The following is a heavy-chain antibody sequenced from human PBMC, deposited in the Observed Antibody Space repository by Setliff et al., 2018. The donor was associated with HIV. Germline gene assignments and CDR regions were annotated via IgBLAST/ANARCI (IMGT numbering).Heavy chain of an antibody. CDR3: ARVLSVTMIRGAHGY. V-gene: IGHV1-18*01. J-gene: IGHJ4*02. Sequence: ASVKVSCKASGYTFTSYGISWVRQAPGQGLEWMGWISAYNGNTNYAQKLQGRVTMTTDTSTSTAYMELSSLTSDDTAVYFCARVLSVTMIRGAHGYWGQGTLVTVSS. D-gene: IGHD3-10*01. CDR1: GYTFTSYG. CDR2: ISAYNGNT.